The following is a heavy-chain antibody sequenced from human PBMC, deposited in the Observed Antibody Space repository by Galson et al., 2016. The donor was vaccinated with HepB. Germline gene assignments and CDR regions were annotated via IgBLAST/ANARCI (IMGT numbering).Heavy chain of an antibody. J-gene: IGHJ4*02. CDR1: GFTFSSYG. D-gene: IGHD6-13*01. CDR2: VSYDGSNK. Sequence: SLRLSCAASGFTFSSYGMHWVRQAPGKGLEWVAVVSYDGSNKYYADSVKGRFTISRDNAKNSLYLQMNSLRAEDTALYYCARAPYLYLAAAAYYFDYWGQGTLVTVSS. CDR3: ARAPYLYLAAAAYYFDY. V-gene: IGHV3-30*03.